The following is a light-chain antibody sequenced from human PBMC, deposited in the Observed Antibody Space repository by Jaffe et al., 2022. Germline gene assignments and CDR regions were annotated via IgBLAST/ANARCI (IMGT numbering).Light chain of an antibody. CDR2: EVS. V-gene: IGLV2-23*02. CDR1: SSDVGTYNL. J-gene: IGLJ1*01. Sequence: QSALTQPASVSGSPGQSITISCTGTSSDVGTYNLVSWYQQHPGKAPKLMIYEVSTRPSGVSNRFSGSQSGNTASLTISGLQAEDEADYYCCSYAGSSTYVFGTTTKVTVL. CDR3: CSYAGSSTYV.